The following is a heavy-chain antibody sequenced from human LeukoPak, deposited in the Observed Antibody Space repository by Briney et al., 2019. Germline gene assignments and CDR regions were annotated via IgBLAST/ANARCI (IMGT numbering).Heavy chain of an antibody. V-gene: IGHV4-39*07. Sequence: PSETLSLTCTVSGGSISSSSYYWGWIRQPPGKGLEWIGSIYYSGSTYYNPSLKSRVTISVDTSKNQFSLKLSSVTAADTAVYYCASRIAAAWVHQPPPDYWGQGTLVTVSS. CDR2: IYYSGST. D-gene: IGHD6-13*01. CDR1: GGSISSSSYY. J-gene: IGHJ4*02. CDR3: ASRIAAAWVHQPPPDY.